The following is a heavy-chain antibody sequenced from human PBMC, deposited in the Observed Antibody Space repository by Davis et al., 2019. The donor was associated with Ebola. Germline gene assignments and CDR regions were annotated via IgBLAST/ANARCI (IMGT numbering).Heavy chain of an antibody. V-gene: IGHV3-21*01. CDR3: ARDGAYSSSWRGDGMDV. CDR1: GFTFSSYS. CDR2: ISSSSSYI. Sequence: GESLKISCAASGFTFSSYSMNWVRQAPGKGLEWVSSISSSSSYIYYADSVKGRFTISRDNAKNSLYLQMNSLRAEDTAVYYCARDGAYSSSWRGDGMDVWGQGTTVTVSS. J-gene: IGHJ6*02. D-gene: IGHD6-13*01.